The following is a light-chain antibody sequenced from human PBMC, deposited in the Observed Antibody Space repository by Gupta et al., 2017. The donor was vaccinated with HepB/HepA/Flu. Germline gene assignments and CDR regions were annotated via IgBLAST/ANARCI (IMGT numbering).Light chain of an antibody. CDR1: QRISSW. Sequence: DIQMTQSPSILSASVGDRVTITCRASQRISSWLAWYQQKPGKAPNLLIQKASSLESGVPSRFSGRGSGKVLTLTISSLEHDVVASYYCQHNNCSPLTFGQGTQLEIK. CDR3: QHNNCSPLT. CDR2: KAS. J-gene: IGKJ5*01. V-gene: IGKV1-5*03.